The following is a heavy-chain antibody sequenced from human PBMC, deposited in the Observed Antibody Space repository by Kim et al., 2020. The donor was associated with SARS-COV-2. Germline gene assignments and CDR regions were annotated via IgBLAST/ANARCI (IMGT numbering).Heavy chain of an antibody. CDR3: ASGVKQQLVPYYYGMDV. D-gene: IGHD6-13*01. Sequence: VKGRFTISRDNAKNSLYLQMNSLRAEDTAVYYCASGVKQQLVPYYYGMDVWGQGTTVTVSS. V-gene: IGHV3-21*01. J-gene: IGHJ6*02.